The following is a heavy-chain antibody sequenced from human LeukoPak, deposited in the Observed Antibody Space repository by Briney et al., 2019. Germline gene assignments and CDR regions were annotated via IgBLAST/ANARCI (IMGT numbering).Heavy chain of an antibody. Sequence: SVKVSCKASGGTFSSYAISWVRQAPGQGLEWMGGIIPIFGTANYAQKFQGRVTITTDESTSTAYMELSSLRSEGTGMYYCARDLRRTTVPQRAYYYMDVWGKGTTVTVSS. J-gene: IGHJ6*03. CDR1: GGTFSSYA. CDR3: ARDLRRTTVPQRAYYYMDV. V-gene: IGHV1-69*05. CDR2: IIPIFGTA. D-gene: IGHD4-11*01.